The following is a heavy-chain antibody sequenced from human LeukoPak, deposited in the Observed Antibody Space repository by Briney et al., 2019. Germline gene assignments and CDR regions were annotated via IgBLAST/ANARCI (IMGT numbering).Heavy chain of an antibody. D-gene: IGHD1-26*01. CDR2: ISGSGSNT. V-gene: IGHV3-23*01. J-gene: IGHJ4*02. Sequence: GGSLRLSCAASGLTVSSNSMSWVRQAPGKGLEWVSGISGSGSNTYYADSVKGRFTISRDNSKNTLFLQINSLRAEDTAVYYCAKAGSIRFDYWGQGAPVTVSS. CDR3: AKAGSIRFDY. CDR1: GLTVSSNS.